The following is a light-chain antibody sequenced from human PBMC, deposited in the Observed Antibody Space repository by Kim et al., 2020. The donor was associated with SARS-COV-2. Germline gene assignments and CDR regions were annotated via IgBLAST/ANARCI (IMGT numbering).Light chain of an antibody. J-gene: IGLJ2*01. CDR3: NPRGSNDNVP. V-gene: IGLV3-19*01. CDR2: VKN. Sequence: VAWGRNAGITCQGERLRSYFETGYQQNPGQAPTVVIYVKNNRPSGTHARSYGSSPGDTPSLTITGTQAGDEADYYCNPRGSNDNVPFGGGTQLTV. CDR1: RLRSYF.